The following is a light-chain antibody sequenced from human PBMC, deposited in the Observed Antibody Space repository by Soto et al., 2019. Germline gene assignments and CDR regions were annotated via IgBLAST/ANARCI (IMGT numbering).Light chain of an antibody. J-gene: IGKJ1*01. V-gene: IGKV2-24*01. CDR1: QSLVHNDGNTY. CDR2: KIS. CDR3: MQATQYPWT. Sequence: EIVMTQTPLSSAVTLGQPASISCRSSQSLVHNDGNTYLTWFQQRPGQPPRLLLYKISNRFSGVPDRFSGSGAGTDFTLKISRVEVEDVGVYYCMQATQYPWTFGQGTQVEIK.